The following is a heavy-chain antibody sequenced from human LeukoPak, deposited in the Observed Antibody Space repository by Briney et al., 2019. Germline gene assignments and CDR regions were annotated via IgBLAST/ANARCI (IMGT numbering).Heavy chain of an antibody. CDR1: GDSVSGKSVA. Sequence: SQTLSLTCAISGDSVSGKSVAWNWIRQSPSGGLEWLGRTFFRSKWSNEYAVSVRSRIAVTPDTSKNQFSLQLYSVTPEDTAVYYCTRGAGPTHGLYYFDYWGQGTLVTVSS. V-gene: IGHV6-1*01. D-gene: IGHD1-14*01. CDR3: TRGAGPTHGLYYFDY. CDR2: TFFRSKWSN. J-gene: IGHJ4*02.